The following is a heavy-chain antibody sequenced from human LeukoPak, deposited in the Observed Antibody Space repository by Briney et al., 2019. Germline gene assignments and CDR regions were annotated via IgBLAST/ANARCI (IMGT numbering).Heavy chain of an antibody. CDR2: ISAYNGNT. CDR3: ARSEEVLDYYYDSSGTIDY. V-gene: IGHV1-18*01. Sequence: GASVKVSCKASGYTFTSYGISWVRQAPGQGLEWMGWISAYNGNTNYAQKLQGRVTMTTDTSTSTAYMELRSLRSDDTAVYYCARSEEVLDYYYDSSGTIDYWGQGTLVTVSS. D-gene: IGHD3-22*01. CDR1: GYTFTSYG. J-gene: IGHJ4*02.